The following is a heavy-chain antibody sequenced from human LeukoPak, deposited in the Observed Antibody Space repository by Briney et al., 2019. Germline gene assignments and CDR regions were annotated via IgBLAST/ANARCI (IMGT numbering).Heavy chain of an antibody. CDR1: GFTFSSYA. CDR3: ARVAAPGVYFDY. Sequence: GGSLRLSCAASGFTFSSYAMSWVRQAPGKGLEWVSAISGSGGSTYYADSVKGRFTISRDNAKNTLYLQMNSLRAEDTAVYYCARVAAPGVYFDYWGRGTLVTVSS. CDR2: ISGSGGST. V-gene: IGHV3-23*01. D-gene: IGHD2-15*01. J-gene: IGHJ4*02.